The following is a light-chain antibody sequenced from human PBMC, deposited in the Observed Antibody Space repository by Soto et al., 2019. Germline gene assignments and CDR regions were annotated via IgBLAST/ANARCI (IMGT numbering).Light chain of an antibody. CDR3: QQRSNWPPD. CDR1: QSVSSY. Sequence: EIVLTQSPATLSLSPGERATLSCRASQSVSSYLSWYQQRPGQAPRLLIYDASTRATGIPARFSGSGSGTDFTLTIDSLEPEDFAVYYCQQRSNWPPDFGPGTEVDI. V-gene: IGKV3-11*01. CDR2: DAS. J-gene: IGKJ3*01.